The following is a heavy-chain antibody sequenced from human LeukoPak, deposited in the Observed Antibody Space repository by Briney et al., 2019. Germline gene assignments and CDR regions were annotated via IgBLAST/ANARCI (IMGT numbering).Heavy chain of an antibody. D-gene: IGHD1-26*01. V-gene: IGHV3-23*01. Sequence: GGSLRLSCAASGFTFSSYGMSWVRQAPGKGLECVSAISGSGGRTYYADSVKGRFTISRDNSKNTLYLQMNSLRAEDTGVYYWAKGCRAPLVGAFTKSFIDYGGQGTLVTVSS. CDR1: GFTFSSYG. J-gene: IGHJ4*02. CDR2: ISGSGGRT. CDR3: AKGCRAPLVGAFTKSFIDY.